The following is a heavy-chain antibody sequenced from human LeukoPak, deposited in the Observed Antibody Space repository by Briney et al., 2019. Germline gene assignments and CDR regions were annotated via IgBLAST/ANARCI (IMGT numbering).Heavy chain of an antibody. V-gene: IGHV3-7*01. D-gene: IGHD2-2*01. Sequence: GGSLRLSCVASGFTFSSNWMSWVRQAPGKGLEWVANIKEDGSEQYYVDSVKGRFTISRDNANYSLYMQMNSLRAEDTAVYYCASRGLVSWGQGTLVTVSS. CDR2: IKEDGSEQ. J-gene: IGHJ4*02. CDR3: ASRGLVS. CDR1: GFTFSSNW.